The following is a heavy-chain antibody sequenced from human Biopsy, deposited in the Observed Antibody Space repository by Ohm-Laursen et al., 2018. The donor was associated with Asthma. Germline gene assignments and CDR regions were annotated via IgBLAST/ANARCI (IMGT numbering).Heavy chain of an antibody. Sequence: SDTLSLTCIVSGGSISSDYWSWLRQSPGKGLEWIGYIHNSGNTNYNPSLKSRVTISLDTSKNHFSLRLSFVTAADTAVYFCARGQGRGIQLWSLDPWGQGTQVTVSS. CDR3: ARGQGRGIQLWSLDP. D-gene: IGHD5-18*01. CDR1: GGSISSDY. V-gene: IGHV4-59*07. CDR2: IHNSGNT. J-gene: IGHJ5*02.